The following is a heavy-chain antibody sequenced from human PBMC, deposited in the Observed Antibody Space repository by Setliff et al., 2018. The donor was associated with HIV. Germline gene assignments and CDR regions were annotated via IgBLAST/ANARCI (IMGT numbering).Heavy chain of an antibody. V-gene: IGHV4-34*01. D-gene: IGHD6-25*01. CDR2: INHGGTT. CDR1: GDSFSGYY. Sequence: SSETLSLTCAVYGDSFSGYYWSWIRQTPGKGLEWIGEINHGGTTNSNPSLKIRVTISVDTSKNQFSLGMSSVTAADSGVYYCARGSSGSHRTEYDDAFDIWGQGAVVTVS. CDR3: ARGSSGSHRTEYDDAFDI. J-gene: IGHJ3*02.